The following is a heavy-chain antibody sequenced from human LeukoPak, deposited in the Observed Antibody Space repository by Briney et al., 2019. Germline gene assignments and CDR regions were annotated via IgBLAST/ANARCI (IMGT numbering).Heavy chain of an antibody. CDR1: GYTFTSYG. V-gene: IGHV1-18*01. D-gene: IGHD4-17*01. CDR3: ARVKFYGDYPFFQR. CDR2: ISAYNGNT. J-gene: IGHJ1*01. Sequence: ASVKVSCKASGYTFTSYGISWVRQAPGQGLEWMGWISAYNGNTNYAQKLQGRVTMTTDTSTSTAYMELRSLRSDDTAVYYCARVKFYGDYPFFQRWGQGTLVTVSS.